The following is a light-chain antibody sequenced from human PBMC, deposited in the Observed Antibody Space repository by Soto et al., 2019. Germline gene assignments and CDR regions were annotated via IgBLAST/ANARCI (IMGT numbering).Light chain of an antibody. CDR2: DIT. CDR1: SSDIGAFNS. J-gene: IGLJ2*01. V-gene: IGLV2-8*01. Sequence: QSALTQPPSASGSPGQSVTISCTGTSSDIGAFNSISWYQQYPGKAPKLIIFDITQRPSGVPDRFSGSKSANTASLTVSGLQDEDVADYHCTSHACSNSLLVFGGGTKLTVL. CDR3: TSHACSNSLLV.